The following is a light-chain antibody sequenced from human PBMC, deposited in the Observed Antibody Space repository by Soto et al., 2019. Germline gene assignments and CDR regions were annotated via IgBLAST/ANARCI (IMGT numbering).Light chain of an antibody. CDR1: GGHNSYA. J-gene: IGLJ3*02. Sequence: QSVLTQPPSASASLGASVKLTCTLSGGHNSYAIAWHQQQPEKGPRYLMKLNSDGSHSKGDGIPDRFSGSSSGAERYLTISILQSEDEADYYCQTWSTDIRVFGGGTKVTVL. CDR2: LNSDGSH. V-gene: IGLV4-69*01. CDR3: QTWSTDIRV.